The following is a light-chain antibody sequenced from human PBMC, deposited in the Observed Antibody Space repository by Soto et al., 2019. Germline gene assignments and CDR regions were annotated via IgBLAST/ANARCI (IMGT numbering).Light chain of an antibody. CDR2: GAS. CDR3: QQYGSSPRYT. CDR1: QSVSTSS. J-gene: IGKJ2*01. V-gene: IGKV3-20*01. Sequence: EIVLTQSPGTLSLSPGEGATLSCRASQSVSTSSLAWYQQKPGQAPRLLIYGASSRATGIPDRFSGSGSGTDFTLTISRLEPEDFAVYYCQQYGSSPRYTFAQGTKLEIK.